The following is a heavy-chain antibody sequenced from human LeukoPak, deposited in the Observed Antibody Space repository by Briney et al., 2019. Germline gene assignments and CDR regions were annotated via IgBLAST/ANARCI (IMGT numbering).Heavy chain of an antibody. CDR2: INSSSSYI. Sequence: PGGSLRLSCAASGFTFSSYSMNWVRQAPGKGLEWVSSINSSSSYIYYADSVKGRFTISRDNAKNSLYLQMNSLRAEDTAVYYCARDRGYCSSTSCSGSYGMDVWGQGTTVTVSS. CDR1: GFTFSSYS. J-gene: IGHJ6*02. CDR3: ARDRGYCSSTSCSGSYGMDV. D-gene: IGHD2-2*01. V-gene: IGHV3-21*01.